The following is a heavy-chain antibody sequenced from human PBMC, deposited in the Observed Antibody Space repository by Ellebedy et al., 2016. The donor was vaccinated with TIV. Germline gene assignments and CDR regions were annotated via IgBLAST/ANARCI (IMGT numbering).Heavy chain of an antibody. CDR2: IIPIFGTA. V-gene: IGHV1-69*06. J-gene: IGHJ4*02. Sequence: ASVKVSCKASGGTFSSYAISWVRQAPGQGLEWMGGIIPIFGTANYAQKFQGRATITADKSTSTAYMELSSLRSEDTAGYYCARGGNYGGNSGLFDYWGQGTLVTVSS. D-gene: IGHD4-23*01. CDR1: GGTFSSYA. CDR3: ARGGNYGGNSGLFDY.